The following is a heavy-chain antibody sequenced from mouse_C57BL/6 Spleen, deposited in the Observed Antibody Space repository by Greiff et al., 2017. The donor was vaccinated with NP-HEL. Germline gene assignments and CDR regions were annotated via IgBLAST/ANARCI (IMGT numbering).Heavy chain of an antibody. J-gene: IGHJ1*03. Sequence: VQLQQPGAELVKPGASVKLSCKASGYTFTSYWMHWVKQRPGQGLEWIGMIHPNSGSTNYNEKFKSKATLTVDKSSSTAYMQLSSLTSEDSAVYYCARTHGNYGYFDVGGTGTTVTVSS. CDR1: GYTFTSYW. CDR2: IHPNSGST. V-gene: IGHV1-64*01. D-gene: IGHD2-1*01. CDR3: ARTHGNYGYFDV.